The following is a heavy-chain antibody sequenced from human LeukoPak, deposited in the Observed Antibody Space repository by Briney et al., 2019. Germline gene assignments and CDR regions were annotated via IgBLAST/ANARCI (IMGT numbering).Heavy chain of an antibody. CDR2: ISGDGGST. CDR3: ARDYYGSGSYSYEGY. Sequence: PGGSLRLSCAASGFTFDDYAMHWVRQAPGKGLEWVSLISGDGGSTYYADSVKGRFTISRDNSKNSLYLQMNSLRTEDTALYYCARDYYGSGSYSYEGYWGQRTLVTVSS. V-gene: IGHV3-43*02. D-gene: IGHD3-10*01. J-gene: IGHJ4*02. CDR1: GFTFDDYA.